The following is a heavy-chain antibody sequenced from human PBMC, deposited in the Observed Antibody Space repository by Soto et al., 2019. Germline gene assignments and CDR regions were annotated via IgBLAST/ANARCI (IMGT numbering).Heavy chain of an antibody. CDR3: AKDQGSGWYYFDY. CDR2: ISGSGGST. D-gene: IGHD6-19*01. J-gene: IGHJ4*02. V-gene: IGHV3-23*01. Sequence: EVQLLESGGGLVQPGGSLRLSCAASGFTFSSYAMSWVRQAPGKGLEWVSAISGSGGSTYYADSVKGRFTISGDNSKNTLYLQMNSLRAEDTAVYYCAKDQGSGWYYFDYWGQGTLVTVSS. CDR1: GFTFSSYA.